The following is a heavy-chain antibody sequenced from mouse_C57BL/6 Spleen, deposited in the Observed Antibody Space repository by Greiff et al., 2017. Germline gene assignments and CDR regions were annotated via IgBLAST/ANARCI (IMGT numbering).Heavy chain of an antibody. CDR1: GFSLTSYA. D-gene: IGHD3-2*02. CDR2: IGTGGGT. V-gene: IGHV2-9-1*01. Sequence: VQLKESGPGLVAPSQSLSITCTVSGFSLTSYAISWVRQPPGKGLEWLGVIGTGGGTNYNSALKSRLSISKDNSKSQVFLKMNSLQTDDTARYYCARNSAQATSNYFDYWGQGTTLTVSS. J-gene: IGHJ2*01. CDR3: ARNSAQATSNYFDY.